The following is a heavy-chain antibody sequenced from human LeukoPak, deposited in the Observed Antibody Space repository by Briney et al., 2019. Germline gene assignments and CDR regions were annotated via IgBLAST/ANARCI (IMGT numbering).Heavy chain of an antibody. CDR3: ARASNSGWFDP. Sequence: PSETLSLTCAVYGGSFSGYYWSWIRQPPGKGLEWIGEINHSGSTYYNPSLKSRVTISVDTSKNQFSLKLSSVTAADTAVYYCARASNSGWFDPWGQGTLVTVSS. J-gene: IGHJ5*02. D-gene: IGHD1-26*01. CDR2: INHSGST. CDR1: GGSFSGYY. V-gene: IGHV4-34*01.